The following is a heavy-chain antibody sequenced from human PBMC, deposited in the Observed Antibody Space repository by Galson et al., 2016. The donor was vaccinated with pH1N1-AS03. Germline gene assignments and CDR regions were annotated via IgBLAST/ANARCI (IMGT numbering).Heavy chain of an antibody. J-gene: IGHJ4*02. D-gene: IGHD3-22*01. CDR1: GYSLTGFY. CDR2: INPNSGDT. V-gene: IGHV1-2*02. CDR3: ARDKAPYSYDNSGYGSDY. Sequence: SVKVSCKASGYSLTGFYVHWVRQAPGQGLEWMGWINPNSGDTNYAQQFRGRVTMTRDTSINTAYMELSSLRSDDTAVYYCARDKAPYSYDNSGYGSDYWGQGTLVTVSS.